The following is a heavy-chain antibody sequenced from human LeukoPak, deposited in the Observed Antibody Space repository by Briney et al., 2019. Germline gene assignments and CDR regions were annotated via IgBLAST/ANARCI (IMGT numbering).Heavy chain of an antibody. CDR2: MNPNSGNT. CDR1: GYTFTSYD. J-gene: IGHJ5*02. CDR3: ARGKQLLTPSYYWFDP. V-gene: IGHV1-8*01. Sequence: GASVKVSCKASGYTFTSYDINWVRQATGQGLEWMGWMNPNSGNTGYAQKFQGRVTMTRNTSISTAYMELSSLRSEDTAVYYCARGKQLLTPSYYWFDPWGHGTLVTVSS. D-gene: IGHD2-2*01.